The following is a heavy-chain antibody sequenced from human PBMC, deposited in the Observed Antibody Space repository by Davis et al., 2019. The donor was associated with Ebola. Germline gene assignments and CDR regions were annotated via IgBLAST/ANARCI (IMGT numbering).Heavy chain of an antibody. CDR2: NNPHNGNT. Sequence: AASVQVSCKASGGTFSSYAIIWVRQAPGQGREWMGWNNPHNGNTNYAQNVQGRVTMTTDTSTSTAYMEVGILRSDDTAVYYCAREIGEYGTGLDYWGQGTLVTVSS. CDR3: AREIGEYGTGLDY. CDR1: GGTFSSYA. J-gene: IGHJ4*02. V-gene: IGHV1-18*01. D-gene: IGHD4-17*01.